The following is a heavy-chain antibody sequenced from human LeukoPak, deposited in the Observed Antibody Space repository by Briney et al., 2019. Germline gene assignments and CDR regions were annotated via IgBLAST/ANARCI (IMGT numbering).Heavy chain of an antibody. V-gene: IGHV1-46*01. CDR3: ARGGSRSGYSYGFDY. J-gene: IGHJ4*02. CDR2: INPSGGST. CDR1: GYTFTSYY. Sequence: ASVKVSCKASGYTFTSYYMHWVRQAPGQGLEWMGIINPSGGSTSYAQKFQGRVTMTRDTSTSTVYMELSSLRSEDTAAYYCARGGSRSGYSYGFDYWGQGTLVTVSS. D-gene: IGHD5-18*01.